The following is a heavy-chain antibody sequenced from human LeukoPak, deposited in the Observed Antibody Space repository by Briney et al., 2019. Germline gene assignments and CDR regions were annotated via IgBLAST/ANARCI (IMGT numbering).Heavy chain of an antibody. CDR2: IYYSGST. J-gene: IGHJ4*02. CDR1: GGSISSSSYY. CDR3: ASRYCSSTSCPFDY. V-gene: IGHV4-39*01. Sequence: SETLSLTCTVSGGSISSSSYYWGWIRQPPGKGLEWIGSIYYSGSTYSNPSLKSRVTISVDTSKNQFSLKLSSVTAADTAVYYCASRYCSSTSCPFDYWGQGTLVTVSS. D-gene: IGHD2-2*01.